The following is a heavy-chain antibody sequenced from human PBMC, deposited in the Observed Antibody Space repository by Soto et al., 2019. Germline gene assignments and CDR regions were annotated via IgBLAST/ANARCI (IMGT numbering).Heavy chain of an antibody. Sequence: QLQLQESGPGLVKPSETLSLTCSVSDDSINSDKYYWGWIRQPPGKGLEWIGSIYYRGKPSHNPSLQTRVTISLAKSRSQFSLKLNSVTAADSAVYFCARLEGLATISYYFGFWGPGALVAVCS. CDR2: IYYRGKP. CDR3: ARLEGLATISYYFGF. D-gene: IGHD3-9*01. V-gene: IGHV4-39*01. CDR1: DDSINSDKYY. J-gene: IGHJ4*02.